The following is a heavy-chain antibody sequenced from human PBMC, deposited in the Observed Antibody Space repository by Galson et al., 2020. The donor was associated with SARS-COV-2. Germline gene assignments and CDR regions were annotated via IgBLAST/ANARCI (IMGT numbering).Heavy chain of an antibody. J-gene: IGHJ6*03. V-gene: IGHV3-NL1*01. CDR3: ARSSASGSYWGYFYYMDV. CDR2: SAIGGRAT. CDR1: GFTFSNYV. Sequence: ASVKVSCATSGFTFSNYVMNWVRLTPGKGLEWVSGSAIGGRATSYADAVKGRFTISRDRSTNTLYLQMKSLRAEDTGLYRCARSSASGSYWGYFYYMDVWGNGTTVTVSS. D-gene: IGHD1-26*01.